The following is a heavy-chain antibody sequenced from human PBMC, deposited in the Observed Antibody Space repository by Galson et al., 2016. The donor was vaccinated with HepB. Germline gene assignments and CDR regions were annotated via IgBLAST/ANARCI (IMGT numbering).Heavy chain of an antibody. CDR3: ARRLPLYGMDV. D-gene: IGHD2-15*01. Sequence: SLRLSCAASGFNFDFYAMNWVRQAPGKGLEWVSTIDGGSGHNTYYADSVKGRFTISRDNSKNTLFLQMNSLRADDTAVYYCARRLPLYGMDVWGQRTTVAVSS. V-gene: IGHV3-23*01. CDR2: IDGGSGHNT. J-gene: IGHJ6*02. CDR1: GFNFDFYA.